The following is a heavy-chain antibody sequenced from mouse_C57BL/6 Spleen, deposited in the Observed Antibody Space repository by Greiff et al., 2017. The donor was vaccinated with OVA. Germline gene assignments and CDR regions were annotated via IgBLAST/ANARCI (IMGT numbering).Heavy chain of an antibody. CDR1: GYTFTDHT. CDR2: IYPRDGST. V-gene: IGHV1-78*01. Sequence: VKLVESDAELVKPGASVKISCKVSGYTFTDHTIHWMKQRPEQGLEWIGYIYPRDGSTNYNEKFKSKATLTVDKSSSTAYMQLSSLTSEDSAVYYCARPYGSSYGFAYWGQGTLVTVSA. D-gene: IGHD1-1*01. CDR3: ARPYGSSYGFAY. J-gene: IGHJ3*01.